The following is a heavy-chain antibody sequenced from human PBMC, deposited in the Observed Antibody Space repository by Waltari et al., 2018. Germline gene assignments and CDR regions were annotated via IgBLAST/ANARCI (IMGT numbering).Heavy chain of an antibody. D-gene: IGHD6-6*01. Sequence: QVQLQESGPGLVKPSQTLSLTCTVSGGSISSGSYYWSWIRQPAGKGLEWIGRFYTRGSTNYNPSLKSRVTISVDTSKNQFSLKLSSVTAADTAVYYCARGIAARPADYWGQGTLVTVSS. CDR3: ARGIAARPADY. CDR2: FYTRGST. J-gene: IGHJ4*02. V-gene: IGHV4-61*02. CDR1: GGSISSGSYY.